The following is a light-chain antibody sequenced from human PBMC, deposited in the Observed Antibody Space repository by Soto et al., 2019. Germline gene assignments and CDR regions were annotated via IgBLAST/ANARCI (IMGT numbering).Light chain of an antibody. CDR2: DGN. CDR1: NSDIGGYAY. CDR3: SSYTSRTSL. J-gene: IGLJ2*01. Sequence: QSALTQPASMSGSLGQSITISCTGTNSDIGGYAYVSWYQHHPGKVPKLMIYDGNKRPSGVSDRFSGSKSGNTASLTISGRQAEDEADYYCSSYTSRTSLFGGGTKLTVL. V-gene: IGLV2-14*03.